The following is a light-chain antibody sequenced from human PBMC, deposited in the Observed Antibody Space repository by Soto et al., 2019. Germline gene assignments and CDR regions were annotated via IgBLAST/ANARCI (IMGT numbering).Light chain of an antibody. Sequence: EVVLTQSPGTLSLSPGERATLSCRASKSVSSNLAWYQQKPGQAPRLLIYGASTRATGIPARFSGSGSGTEFTLTISSLQSEDFAVYYCQQYNNWLQTFGQGTKVDI. CDR2: GAS. CDR3: QQYNNWLQT. V-gene: IGKV3-15*01. J-gene: IGKJ1*01. CDR1: KSVSSN.